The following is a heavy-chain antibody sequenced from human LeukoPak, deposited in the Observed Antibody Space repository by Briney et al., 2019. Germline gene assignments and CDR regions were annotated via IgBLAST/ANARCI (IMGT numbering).Heavy chain of an antibody. CDR1: GYTFTSYD. J-gene: IGHJ6*03. CDR3: ARDRGDAPYYYYYMDV. CDR2: INPNSGGT. D-gene: IGHD3-16*01. V-gene: IGHV1-2*02. Sequence: GASVKVSCKASGYTFTSYDINWVRQATGQGLEWMGWINPNSGGTNYAQKFQGRVTMTRDTSISTAYMELSRLRSDDTAVYYCARDRGDAPYYYYYMDVWGKGTTVTVSS.